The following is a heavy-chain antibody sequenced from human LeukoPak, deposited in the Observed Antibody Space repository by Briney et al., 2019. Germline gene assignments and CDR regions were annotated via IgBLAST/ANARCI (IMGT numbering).Heavy chain of an antibody. D-gene: IGHD2-2*02. CDR1: GFTFSSYW. CDR2: ITQDGSEK. V-gene: IGHV3-7*01. J-gene: IGHJ4*02. Sequence: PGGSLRLSCAASGFTFSSYWMSWVRQAPGKGLEWAANITQDGSEKYYVDSVKGRFTISRDNAKNSLYLQMNSLRAEDTAVYYCAREKQLLYRGSFDYWGQRTLVTVSS. CDR3: AREKQLLYRGSFDY.